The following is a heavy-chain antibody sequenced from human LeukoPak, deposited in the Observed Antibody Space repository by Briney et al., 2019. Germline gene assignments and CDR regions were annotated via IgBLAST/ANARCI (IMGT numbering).Heavy chain of an antibody. V-gene: IGHV3-7*01. CDR1: GFTFSSYW. CDR2: IKQDGSEK. J-gene: IGHJ3*02. D-gene: IGHD6-19*01. CDR3: ARSPVAGHGAFDI. Sequence: PGGSLRLSCAASGFTFSSYWMSWVRQAPGKGLEWVANIKQDGSEKYYVDSVKGRFTISRDNAKNSLYLQMNSLRAEDTAVYYCARSPVAGHGAFDIWGQGTMVTVSS.